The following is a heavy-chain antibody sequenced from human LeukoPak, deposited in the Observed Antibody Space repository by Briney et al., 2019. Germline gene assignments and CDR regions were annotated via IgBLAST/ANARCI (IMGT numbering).Heavy chain of an antibody. CDR3: ARWRGPTAFNI. Sequence: ASVKVSCKASGGTFSSYAISWVRQAPGQGLEWMGWISPYSGGTNYAQKFQGRVTMTRDTSITTPYMGLSWLRSDDTAVYYCARWRGPTAFNIWGQGTMVTVSS. D-gene: IGHD3-3*01. CDR2: ISPYSGGT. J-gene: IGHJ3*02. V-gene: IGHV1-2*02. CDR1: GGTFSSYA.